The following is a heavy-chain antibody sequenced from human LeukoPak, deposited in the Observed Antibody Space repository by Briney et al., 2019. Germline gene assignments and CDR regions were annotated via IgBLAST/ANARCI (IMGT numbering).Heavy chain of an antibody. J-gene: IGHJ6*03. CDR3: AREKDTAMVPLFHYYYYYMDV. V-gene: IGHV4-61*02. CDR1: GGSISSGSYY. Sequence: SETLSLTCTVSGGSISSGSYYWSWIRQPAGKGLEWIGRIYTSGSTNYNPSLKSRVTISVDTSKNQFSLKLSSVTAADTAVYYCAREKDTAMVPLFHYYYYYMDVWGKGTTVTISS. D-gene: IGHD5-18*01. CDR2: IYTSGST.